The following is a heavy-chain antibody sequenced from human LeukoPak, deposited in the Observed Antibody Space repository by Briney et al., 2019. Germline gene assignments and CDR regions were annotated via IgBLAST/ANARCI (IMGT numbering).Heavy chain of an antibody. CDR3: ASGYVEAGLQLWFDAFDI. CDR2: INSDGSST. Sequence: GGSLRLSCAGSRFTFSSYWMHWVRQAPGKGLVWVSRINSDGSSTSYADSVKGRFTISRDNAKNTLYLQMNSLRAEDTAVYYCASGYVEAGLQLWFDAFDIWGQGTMVTVSS. J-gene: IGHJ3*02. CDR1: RFTFSSYW. D-gene: IGHD5-18*01. V-gene: IGHV3-74*01.